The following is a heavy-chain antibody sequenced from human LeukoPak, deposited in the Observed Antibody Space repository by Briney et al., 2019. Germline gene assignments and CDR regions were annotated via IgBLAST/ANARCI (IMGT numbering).Heavy chain of an antibody. CDR1: GGSISSYY. Sequence: PSETLSLTCTVSGGSISSYYWSWIRQPAGKGLEWIGRIYTSGSTNYNPSLKSRVTMSVDTSKNQFFLKLSSVTAADTAVYYCAREKVVYDSSGYYPSLIDYWGQGTLVTVSS. D-gene: IGHD3-22*01. V-gene: IGHV4-4*07. J-gene: IGHJ4*02. CDR3: AREKVVYDSSGYYPSLIDY. CDR2: IYTSGST.